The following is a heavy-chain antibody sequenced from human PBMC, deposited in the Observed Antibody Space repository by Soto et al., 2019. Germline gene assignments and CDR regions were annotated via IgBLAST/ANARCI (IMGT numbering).Heavy chain of an antibody. CDR1: GLTFSSYS. J-gene: IGHJ4*02. D-gene: IGHD6-13*01. CDR3: ARVQNDGSSWYGDDY. Sequence: GGSLRLSCGASGLTFSSYSMNWVRQAPGKGLEWVSYISSSSSTIYYADSVKGRFTISRDNAKNSLYLQMNSLRDEDTAVYYCARVQNDGSSWYGDDYWGQGTLVTVSS. CDR2: ISSSSSTI. V-gene: IGHV3-48*02.